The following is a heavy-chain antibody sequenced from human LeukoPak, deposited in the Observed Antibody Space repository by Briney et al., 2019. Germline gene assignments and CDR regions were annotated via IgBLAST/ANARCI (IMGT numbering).Heavy chain of an antibody. V-gene: IGHV1-8*01. CDR3: ARGRYVISRIPDDRNWFDP. D-gene: IGHD3-16*01. Sequence: GASVKVSCKASGYTFTSYDINWVRQAPGQGLEWMGWMNPNSGNTGYAQKFQGRVTMTRNTSISTAYMELSSLRSEDTAVYYCARGRYVISRIPDDRNWFDPWGQGTLVTVSS. CDR1: GYTFTSYD. CDR2: MNPNSGNT. J-gene: IGHJ5*02.